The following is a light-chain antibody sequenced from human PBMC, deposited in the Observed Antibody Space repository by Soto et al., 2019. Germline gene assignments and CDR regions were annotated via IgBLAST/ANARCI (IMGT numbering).Light chain of an antibody. Sequence: ETVMTQSPAILSVSPGERATLSCWASQSVSSKLAWYQQKPGQAPRLLIYGASTRATGIPARFSGSGSGTDFTLAISRLEPEDFAVYYCQQYGTSLMTFGQGTRLEIK. CDR2: GAS. J-gene: IGKJ5*01. CDR1: QSVSSK. CDR3: QQYGTSLMT. V-gene: IGKV3D-15*01.